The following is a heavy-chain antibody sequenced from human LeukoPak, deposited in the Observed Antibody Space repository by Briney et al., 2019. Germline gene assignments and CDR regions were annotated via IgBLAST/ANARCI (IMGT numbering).Heavy chain of an antibody. CDR3: ARDQEAGTWPGGPGDY. J-gene: IGHJ4*02. CDR2: IRYDGSNT. Sequence: HSGGSLRLSCAASGFTFSSYGMHWVRQAPGKGLEWVAFIRYDGSNTYYADSVKGRFTISRDNSKNTLYLQMNGLRAEDTAVYYCARDQEAGTWPGGPGDYWGQGTLVTVSS. V-gene: IGHV3-30*02. D-gene: IGHD6-19*01. CDR1: GFTFSSYG.